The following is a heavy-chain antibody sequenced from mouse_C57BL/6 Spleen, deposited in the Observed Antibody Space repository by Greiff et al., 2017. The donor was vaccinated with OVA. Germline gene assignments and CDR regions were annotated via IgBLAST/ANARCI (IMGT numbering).Heavy chain of an antibody. Sequence: VQLQQSGAELMKPGASVKLSCKATGYTFTGYWIEWVKQRPGHGLEWIGEILPGSGSTNYNEKFKGKATFTADTSSNTAYMQLSSLTTEDSAIYYCARLSQLGRGPAWFAYWGQGTLVTVSA. J-gene: IGHJ3*01. V-gene: IGHV1-9*01. CDR1: GYTFTGYW. CDR2: ILPGSGST. D-gene: IGHD4-1*02. CDR3: ARLSQLGRGPAWFAY.